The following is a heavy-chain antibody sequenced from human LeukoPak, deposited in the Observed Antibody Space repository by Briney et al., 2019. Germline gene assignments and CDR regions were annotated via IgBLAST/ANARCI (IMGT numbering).Heavy chain of an antibody. J-gene: IGHJ4*02. CDR2: ISSSSSYI. Sequence: GGSLRLSCAASGVTFSSYSMNWVRQAPGKGLEWVSYISSSSSYIYYADSVKGRFTISRDNAKNSLYLQMNSLRAEDTAVYYCARWDYGSGSYKDYWGQGTLVTVSS. CDR1: GVTFSSYS. CDR3: ARWDYGSGSYKDY. V-gene: IGHV3-21*01. D-gene: IGHD3-10*01.